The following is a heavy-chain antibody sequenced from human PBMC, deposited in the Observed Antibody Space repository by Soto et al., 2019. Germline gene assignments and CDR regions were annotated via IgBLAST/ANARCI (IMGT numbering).Heavy chain of an antibody. CDR3: ARDDVVVVRYGMDV. J-gene: IGHJ6*02. Sequence: PSETLSLTCTVSGGSINSGGYYWSWIRQHPGKGLEWIGYIYYSGSTYYNPSLKSRVTISVDTSKNQFSLKLSSVTAADTAVYYCARDDVVVVRYGMDVWGQGTTVTVSS. CDR1: GGSINSGGYY. CDR2: IYYSGST. V-gene: IGHV4-31*03. D-gene: IGHD2-15*01.